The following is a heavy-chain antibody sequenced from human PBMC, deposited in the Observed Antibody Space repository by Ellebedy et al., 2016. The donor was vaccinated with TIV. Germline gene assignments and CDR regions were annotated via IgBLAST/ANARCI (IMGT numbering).Heavy chain of an antibody. V-gene: IGHV3-64D*09. CDR2: ISNNGGSK. D-gene: IGHD2-21*01. Sequence: PGGSLRLSCSASGLTFSNYAMHWVRQAPGKGLEYVSAISNNGGSKYYADSVKVRFTISRDNSKNTLYLQMSSLRAEDTAVYYCVPRMVVAFEYWGQGTLVTVSS. CDR3: VPRMVVAFEY. J-gene: IGHJ4*02. CDR1: GLTFSNYA.